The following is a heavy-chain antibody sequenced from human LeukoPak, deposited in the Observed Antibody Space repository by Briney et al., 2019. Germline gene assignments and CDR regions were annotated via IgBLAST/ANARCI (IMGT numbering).Heavy chain of an antibody. Sequence: GGSLRLSCAASGFTFSSYWMHWVRQAPGKGLEWVSYISSSGSTIYYADSVKGRFTISRDNAKNSLYLQMNSLRAEDTAVYYCASNIVATGNFDYWGQGTLVTVSS. J-gene: IGHJ4*02. V-gene: IGHV3-48*04. CDR3: ASNIVATGNFDY. CDR1: GFTFSSYW. D-gene: IGHD5-12*01. CDR2: ISSSGSTI.